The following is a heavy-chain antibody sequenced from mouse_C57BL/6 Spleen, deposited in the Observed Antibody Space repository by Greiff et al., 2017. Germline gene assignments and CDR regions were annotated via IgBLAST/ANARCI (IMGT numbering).Heavy chain of an antibody. J-gene: IGHJ1*03. D-gene: IGHD1-1*01. CDR2: IDPETGGT. CDR1: GYTFTDYE. Sequence: QVQLQQSGAELVRPGASVTLSCKASGYTFTDYEMHWVKQTPVHGLEWIGAIDPETGGTAYNQKFKGKAILTADKSSSTAYMELRSLTSEDSAVYYCTRGGITTVVALYWYFDVWGTGTTVTVSS. CDR3: TRGGITTVVALYWYFDV. V-gene: IGHV1-15*01.